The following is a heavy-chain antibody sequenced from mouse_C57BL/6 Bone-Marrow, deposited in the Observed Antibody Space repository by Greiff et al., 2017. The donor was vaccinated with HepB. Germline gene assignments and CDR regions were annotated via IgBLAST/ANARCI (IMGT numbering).Heavy chain of an antibody. J-gene: IGHJ4*01. D-gene: IGHD2-3*01. Sequence: EVQLVESGGGLVKPGGSLKLSCAASGFTFSSYAMSWVRQTPEKRLEWVATISDGGSYTYYPDNVKGRFTISRDNAKNNLYLQMSHLKSEDTAMYYCARDCGYYYYAMDYWGQGTSVTVSS. V-gene: IGHV5-4*01. CDR3: ARDCGYYYYAMDY. CDR1: GFTFSSYA. CDR2: ISDGGSYT.